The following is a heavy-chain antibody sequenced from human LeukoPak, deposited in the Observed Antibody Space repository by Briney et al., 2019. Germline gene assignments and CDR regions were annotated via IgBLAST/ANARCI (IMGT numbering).Heavy chain of an antibody. V-gene: IGHV4-30-4*08. CDR3: ASKINSGYSYGLFDY. CDR1: GGSISSGDYY. J-gene: IGHJ4*02. D-gene: IGHD5-18*01. Sequence: SSQTLSLTCTVSGGSISSGDYYWGWIRQPPGKGLQWIGYIYYSGSTYYNPSLKSRVTISVDTSKNQFSLKLSSVTAADTAVYYCASKINSGYSYGLFDYWGQGTLVTVSS. CDR2: IYYSGST.